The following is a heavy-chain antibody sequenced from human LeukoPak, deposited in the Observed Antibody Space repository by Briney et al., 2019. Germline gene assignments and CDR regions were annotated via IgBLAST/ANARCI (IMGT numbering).Heavy chain of an antibody. CDR3: ARGPYYYDSSGYYIPYYGMDV. D-gene: IGHD3-22*01. Sequence: PETLSLTCAVYGGSFSGYYWSWIRQPPGKGLEWIGEINHSGSTNYNPSLKSRVTISVDKSKNQFSLKLSSVTAADTAVYYCARGPYYYDSSGYYIPYYGMDVWGQGTTVTVSS. CDR1: GGSFSGYY. V-gene: IGHV4-34*01. CDR2: INHSGST. J-gene: IGHJ6*02.